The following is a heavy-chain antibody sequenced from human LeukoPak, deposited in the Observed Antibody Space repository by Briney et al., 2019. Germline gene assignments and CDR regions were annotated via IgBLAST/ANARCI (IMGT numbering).Heavy chain of an antibody. V-gene: IGHV5-51*01. CDR3: ARYGKSGTYSHGFDV. D-gene: IGHD3-10*01. J-gene: IGHJ3*01. Sequence: GESLEISCEAFGYRFTGHWIGWVRQLPGRGLEFMGTIYPGDSDTRYSPSFEGRVNISVHKSMNTAYLQWSGLKASDTAMYYCARYGKSGTYSHGFDVWGQGTMVIVSS. CDR2: IYPGDSDT. CDR1: GYRFTGHW.